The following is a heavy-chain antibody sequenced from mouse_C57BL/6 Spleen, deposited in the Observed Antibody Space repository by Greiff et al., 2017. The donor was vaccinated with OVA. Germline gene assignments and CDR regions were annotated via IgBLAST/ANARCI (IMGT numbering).Heavy chain of an antibody. CDR2: IYPGDGDT. D-gene: IGHD1-1*01. CDR1: GYAFSSSW. Sequence: LEESGPELVKPGASVKISCKASGYAFSSSWMNWVKQRPGTGLEWIGRIYPGDGDTNYNGKFKGKATLTADKSSSTAYMQLSSLTSEDSAVYFCARGNYYGSSYGFAYWGQGTLVTVSA. J-gene: IGHJ3*01. V-gene: IGHV1-82*01. CDR3: ARGNYYGSSYGFAY.